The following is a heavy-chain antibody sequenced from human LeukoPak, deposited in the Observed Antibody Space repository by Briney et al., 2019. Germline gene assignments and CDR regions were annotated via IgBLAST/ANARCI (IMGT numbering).Heavy chain of an antibody. CDR1: GFTFSSYG. J-gene: IGHJ6*02. Sequence: GRSLRLSCAASGFTFSSYGMHWVRQAPGKGLEWVAVISHDGTNKYYIDSVKGRFTVSRDNSKNTLYLQMNSLRAEDTALYYCAKARGYSYGSLRAYYYGMDVWGQGTTATVSS. CDR3: AKARGYSYGSLRAYYYGMDV. D-gene: IGHD5-18*01. V-gene: IGHV3-30*18. CDR2: ISHDGTNK.